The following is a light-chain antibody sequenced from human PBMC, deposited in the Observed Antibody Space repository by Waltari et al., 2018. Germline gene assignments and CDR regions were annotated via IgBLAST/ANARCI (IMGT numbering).Light chain of an antibody. J-gene: IGKJ4*01. V-gene: IGKV3-11*01. Sequence: EIVLTQSPATLSLFAGERATLSCRASESVSRYLGRYQQKPGQAPRLLIYDTSIRATGVPARFIGSGYGTDFTLTISSLEPEDFALYFCQQRSLWPLTFGGGTKVEI. CDR1: ESVSRY. CDR3: QQRSLWPLT. CDR2: DTS.